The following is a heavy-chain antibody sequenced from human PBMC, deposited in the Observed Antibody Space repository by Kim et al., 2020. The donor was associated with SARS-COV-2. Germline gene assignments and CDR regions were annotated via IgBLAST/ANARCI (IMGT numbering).Heavy chain of an antibody. CDR3: ARHPAAAIGGMDY. J-gene: IGHJ4*02. V-gene: IGHV4-59*08. CDR2: IYYSGST. CDR1: GGSISSYY. Sequence: SETLSLTCTVSGGSISSYYWSWIRQPPGKGLEWIGYIYYSGSTNYNPSLKSRVTISVDTSKNQFSLKLSSVTAADTAVYYCARHPAAAIGGMDYWGQGTLVTVSS. D-gene: IGHD2-2*01.